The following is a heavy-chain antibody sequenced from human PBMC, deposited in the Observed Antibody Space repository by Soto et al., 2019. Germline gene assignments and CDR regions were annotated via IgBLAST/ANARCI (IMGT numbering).Heavy chain of an antibody. V-gene: IGHV3-23*01. CDR3: ARHHDTSGYYIIDS. CDR2: LSGSGATT. CDR1: GFTFNNYA. D-gene: IGHD3-22*01. J-gene: IGHJ4*02. Sequence: EVQLLESGGGLVQSGGSLRLSCAASGFTFNNYAMSWVRQAPGQRLGWVSTLSGSGATTYYADSVKGRFIISRDNSLKTLYLQMNSLRVEDTAVYYCARHHDTSGYYIIDSWCQGTLFTVSS.